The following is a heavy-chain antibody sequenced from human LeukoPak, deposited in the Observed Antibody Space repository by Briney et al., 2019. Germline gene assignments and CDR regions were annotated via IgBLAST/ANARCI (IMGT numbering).Heavy chain of an antibody. J-gene: IGHJ4*02. V-gene: IGHV3-64D*06. Sequence: PGGSLRLSCSASGFTFSSYAMHWLRQAPGKGLEYVSAISSNGGSTYYADSVKGRFTISRDNSKNTLYLQMSSLRAEDTAVYYCVKDRGGYSYGFDYWGQGTLVTVSS. D-gene: IGHD5-18*01. CDR3: VKDRGGYSYGFDY. CDR2: ISSNGGST. CDR1: GFTFSSYA.